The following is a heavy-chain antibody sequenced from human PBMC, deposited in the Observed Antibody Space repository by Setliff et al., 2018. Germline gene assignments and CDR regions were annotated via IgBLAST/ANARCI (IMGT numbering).Heavy chain of an antibody. V-gene: IGHV1-69*05. Sequence: SVKVSCKASGDTFSSYGISWVRQAPGQGLEWMGGTIPMFGSTSYAQKFQGRVTIITDESTTTAYMELSSLGSEDTAVYYCVRDRDIVVALDSIGASSLGDYWGQGTLVTVSS. CDR3: VRDRDIVVALDSIGASSLGDY. CDR2: TIPMFGST. D-gene: IGHD2-15*01. J-gene: IGHJ4*02. CDR1: GDTFSSYG.